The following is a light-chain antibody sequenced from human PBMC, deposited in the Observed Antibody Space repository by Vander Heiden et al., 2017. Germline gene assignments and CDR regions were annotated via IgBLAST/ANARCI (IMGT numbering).Light chain of an antibody. J-gene: IGKJ4*01. CDR3: QQRSDWLT. CDR1: QSVSSY. CDR2: DAS. V-gene: IGKV3-11*01. Sequence: EIVLTQSPATLSLSPGERAALSCRASQSVSSYLAWYQQKPGQAPRLLIYDASKRATGIPARFSGSGSGTDFTPTISSLEPDDFAVYYCQQRSDWLTFGGGTKVEIK.